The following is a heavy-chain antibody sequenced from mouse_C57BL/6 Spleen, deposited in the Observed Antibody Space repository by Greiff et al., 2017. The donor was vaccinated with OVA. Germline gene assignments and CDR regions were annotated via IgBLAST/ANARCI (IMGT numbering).Heavy chain of an antibody. CDR2: IDPEDGET. V-gene: IGHV14-2*01. CDR3: ARSYITTVVEVDY. CDR1: GFNIKDYY. J-gene: IGHJ2*01. D-gene: IGHD1-1*01. Sequence: EVHLVESGAELVKPGASVKLSCTASGFNIKDYYMHWVKQRTEQGLEWIGRIDPEDGETKYAPKFQGKATITADTSSNTAYLQLSSLTSEDTAVYYCARSYITTVVEVDYWGQGTTLTVSS.